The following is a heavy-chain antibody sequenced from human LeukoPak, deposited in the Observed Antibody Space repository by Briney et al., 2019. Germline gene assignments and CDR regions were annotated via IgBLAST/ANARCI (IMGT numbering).Heavy chain of an antibody. Sequence: KPSETLSLTCTVSGGSISSYYWSWIRQPPGKGLEWIGYIYYSGSTNYNPSLKSRVTISVDTSKNQFSLKLSSVTAADTAVYYCARDLPFRDGDCPWGQGTLVTVSS. CDR3: ARDLPFRDGDCP. D-gene: IGHD2-15*01. V-gene: IGHV4-59*01. J-gene: IGHJ5*02. CDR2: IYYSGST. CDR1: GGSISSYY.